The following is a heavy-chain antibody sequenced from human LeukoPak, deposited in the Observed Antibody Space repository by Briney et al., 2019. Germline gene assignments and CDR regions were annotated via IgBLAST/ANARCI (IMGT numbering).Heavy chain of an antibody. CDR3: AKEGGKYYYGSGSYHSYYFDY. Sequence: GGSLRLSCAASGFTFSSYGMSWVRQAPGKGLEWVSAISGSGGSTYYADSVKGRFTISRDNSKNTLYLQMNSLRAEDTAVYYCAKEGGKYYYGSGSYHSYYFDYWGQGTLVTVSS. CDR2: ISGSGGST. D-gene: IGHD3-10*01. V-gene: IGHV3-23*01. J-gene: IGHJ4*02. CDR1: GFTFSSYG.